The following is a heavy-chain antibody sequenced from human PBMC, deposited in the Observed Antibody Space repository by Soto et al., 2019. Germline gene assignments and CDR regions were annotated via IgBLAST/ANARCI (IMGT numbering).Heavy chain of an antibody. CDR3: ARSVDCSSTSCYYYYYYMDV. CDR2: IIAYNGTT. J-gene: IGHJ6*03. V-gene: IGHV1-18*01. D-gene: IGHD2-2*01. CDR1: GGTFSSYA. Sequence: ASVKVSCKASGGTFSSYAISWVRQAPGQGLEWMGWIIAYNGTTNYAQKLQGRVTMTTDTSTSTAYMELRSLRSGDTAVYYCARSVDCSSTSCYYYYYYMDVWGKGTTVTVSS.